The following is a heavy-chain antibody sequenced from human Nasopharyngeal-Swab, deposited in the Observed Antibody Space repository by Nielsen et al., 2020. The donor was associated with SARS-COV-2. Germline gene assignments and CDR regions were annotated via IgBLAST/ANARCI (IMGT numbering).Heavy chain of an antibody. V-gene: IGHV4-39*01. CDR2: IYYSGST. CDR1: RGSISSSSYY. J-gene: IGHJ5*02. Sequence: SETLSLTCSVSRGSISSSSYYWGWIRQPPGKGLEWIGSIYYSGSTYYNPSLKSRVTISVDTSKNQFSLKLSSVTAADTAVYYCARHIPTGYYGSGRVWFDPWGQGTLVTVSS. D-gene: IGHD3-10*01. CDR3: ARHIPTGYYGSGRVWFDP.